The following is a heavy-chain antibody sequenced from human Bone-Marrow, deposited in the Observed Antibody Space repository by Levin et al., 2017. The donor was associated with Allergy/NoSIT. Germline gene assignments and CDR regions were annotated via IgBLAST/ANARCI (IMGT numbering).Heavy chain of an antibody. Sequence: ETLSLTCASSGFTFSGYWMAWVRQAPGKGLEWVANVNRDGGDGYYVDSVKGRFTISRDNARNSLDLQMNSLRVEDTAVYYCARNGAWSFEFWGQGTLVTVSS. J-gene: IGHJ4*02. V-gene: IGHV3-7*02. CDR1: GFTFSGYW. CDR2: VNRDGGDG. D-gene: IGHD2-8*01. CDR3: ARNGAWSFEF.